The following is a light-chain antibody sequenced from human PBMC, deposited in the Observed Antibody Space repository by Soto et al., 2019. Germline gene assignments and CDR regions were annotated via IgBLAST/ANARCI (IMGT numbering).Light chain of an antibody. V-gene: IGLV1-44*01. CDR2: SNN. CDR1: RSNIGSNT. CDR3: AVWDDSLNGWV. J-gene: IGLJ3*02. Sequence: QSVLTQPPSASGTPGQRVTISCSGSRSNIGSNTVNWYQQLPGTAPKLLIYSNNQRPSGVPDRFSGSKSGTSASLAISGLQPEDEAEYYCAVWDDSLNGWVFGGGTKLTVL.